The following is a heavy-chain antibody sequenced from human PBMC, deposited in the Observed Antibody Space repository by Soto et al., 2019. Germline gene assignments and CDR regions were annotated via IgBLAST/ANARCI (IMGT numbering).Heavy chain of an antibody. J-gene: IGHJ6*03. CDR3: ARNPPLYSSSWYTENYYMDV. CDR2: IWYDGSNK. D-gene: IGHD6-13*01. V-gene: IGHV3-33*01. Sequence: PGGSLRLSCAASGFTFSSYGMHWVRQAPGKGLEWVAVIWYDGSNKYYADSVKGRFTISRDNSKNTLYLQMNSLRAEDTAVYYCARNPPLYSSSWYTENYYMDVWGKGTTVTVSS. CDR1: GFTFSSYG.